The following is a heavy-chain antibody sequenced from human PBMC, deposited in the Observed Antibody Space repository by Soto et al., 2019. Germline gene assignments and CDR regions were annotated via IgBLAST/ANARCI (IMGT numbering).Heavy chain of an antibody. V-gene: IGHV4-31*03. D-gene: IGHD6-6*01. CDR3: ARGSKKQAARLNWFDP. CDR1: GGSISSGGYY. CDR2: IYYSGST. J-gene: IGHJ5*02. Sequence: SETLSLTCTVSGGSISSGGYYWSWIRQHPGKGLEWIGYIYYSGSTYYNPSLKSRVTISVDTSKNQFSLKLSSVTAADTAVYYCARGSKKQAARLNWFDPWGQGTLVTVSS.